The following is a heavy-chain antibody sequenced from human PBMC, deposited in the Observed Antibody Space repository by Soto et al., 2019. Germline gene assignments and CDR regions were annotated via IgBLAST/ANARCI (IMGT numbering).Heavy chain of an antibody. Sequence: QITLKESGPTLVKPTQTLTLTCTFSGVSLSTNGVSVGWIRQPPGKALAWLALSYWDDDKRYSPSLNSRLIITNDTSKNQVVLVMTNMDPLDTAKYYSTHSILVVLTTRSAFDFWLQVTMVTVSS. V-gene: IGHV2-5*02. CDR2: SYWDDDK. D-gene: IGHD2-2*01. CDR1: GVSLSTNGVS. CDR3: THSILVVLTTRSAFDF. J-gene: IGHJ3*01.